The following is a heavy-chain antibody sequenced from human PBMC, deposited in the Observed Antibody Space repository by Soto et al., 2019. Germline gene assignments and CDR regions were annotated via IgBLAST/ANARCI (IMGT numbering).Heavy chain of an antibody. CDR3: ARGGSSSSFDY. D-gene: IGHD6-6*01. CDR1: GYSITSGYY. Sequence: SETLSLTCDVSGYSITSGYYWGWVRQPPGKGLEWIGSFYYGGSTNYNPSLKSRVTISVDTSKNQFSLKLSSVTAADTAVYYCARGGSSSSFDYWGQGTLVTVSS. CDR2: FYYGGST. V-gene: IGHV4-38-2*01. J-gene: IGHJ4*02.